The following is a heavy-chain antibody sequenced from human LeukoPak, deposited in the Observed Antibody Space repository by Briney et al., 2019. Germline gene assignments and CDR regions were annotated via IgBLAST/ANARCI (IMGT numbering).Heavy chain of an antibody. D-gene: IGHD1-1*01. CDR1: GYTFTGYY. CDR3: ARQTTYYYYMDV. V-gene: IGHV1-2*04. CDR2: INPNSGGT. J-gene: IGHJ6*03. Sequence: ASVKVSCKASGYTFTGYYMHWVRQAPGQGLEWMGWINPNSGGTNYAQKFQGWVTMTRDTSISTAYMELSRLRSDDTAVYYCARQTTYYYYMDVWGKGTTVTVSS.